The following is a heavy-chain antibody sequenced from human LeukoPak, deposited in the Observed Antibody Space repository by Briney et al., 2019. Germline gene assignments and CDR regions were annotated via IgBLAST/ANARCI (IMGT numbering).Heavy chain of an antibody. CDR3: ARAQNCGGDCYLPYYYYYYMDV. J-gene: IGHJ6*03. V-gene: IGHV1-2*02. CDR1: GYTFTGYY. CDR2: INPNSGGT. Sequence: GASVKVSCKASGYTFTGYYMHWVRQAPGPGLEWMGWINPNSGGTNYAQKFQGRVTMTRDPSISTAYMGLSRLRSDDTAVYYCARAQNCGGDCYLPYYYYYYMDVWGKGTTVTVSS. D-gene: IGHD2-21*01.